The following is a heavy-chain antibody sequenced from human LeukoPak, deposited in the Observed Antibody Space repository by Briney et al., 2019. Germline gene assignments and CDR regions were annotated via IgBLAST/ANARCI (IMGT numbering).Heavy chain of an antibody. J-gene: IGHJ4*02. CDR2: ISSSSSYI. CDR3: ARDGRCGGDCYAS. D-gene: IGHD2-21*02. CDR1: GFSFSSYT. V-gene: IGHV3-21*01. Sequence: GGSLRLSCAASGFSFSSYTMNWVRQAPGEGLEWVSIISSSSSYIYYADSVKGRFTISRDNAKNALYLQMNSLRVEDMAVYYCARDGRCGGDCYASWGQGTLVTVSS.